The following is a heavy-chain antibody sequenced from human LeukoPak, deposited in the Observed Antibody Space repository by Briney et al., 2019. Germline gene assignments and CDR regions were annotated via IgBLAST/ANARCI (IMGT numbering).Heavy chain of an antibody. CDR1: GFTFSGYY. CDR2: IKQDGSEK. J-gene: IGHJ4*02. CDR3: AKSPSTSWTFDS. D-gene: IGHD6-6*01. Sequence: GGSLRLSCAASGFTFSGYYMSWVRQTPGKGLEWVANIKQDGSEKYYVDSVKGRFTISRDNAKNSLYLQMNSLRDEDTAVYYCAKSPSTSWTFDSWGQGTLVTVSA. V-gene: IGHV3-7*01.